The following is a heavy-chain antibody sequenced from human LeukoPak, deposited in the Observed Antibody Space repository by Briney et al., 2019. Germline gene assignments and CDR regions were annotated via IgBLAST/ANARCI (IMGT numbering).Heavy chain of an antibody. CDR1: GFTFSSHW. D-gene: IGHD4/OR15-4a*01. CDR2: IKQGGSEK. Sequence: GGSLRLSCAASGFTFSSHWMSYVRQAPGKGLEWVADIKQGGSEKYYVDSVKGRFTISRDNGKNSLYLQMNSLRAEDTAVYYCARGPSYGDRSDFLDYWGQGTLVTVSS. CDR3: ARGPSYGDRSDFLDY. J-gene: IGHJ4*02. V-gene: IGHV3-7*01.